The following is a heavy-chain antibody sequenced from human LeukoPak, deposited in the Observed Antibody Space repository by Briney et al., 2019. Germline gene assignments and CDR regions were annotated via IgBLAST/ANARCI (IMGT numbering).Heavy chain of an antibody. CDR3: ARVSGYDSSYIDI. CDR2: ISGHNGDT. J-gene: IGHJ3*02. D-gene: IGHD3-22*01. V-gene: IGHV1-18*01. Sequence: ASLKGSCKSSGYTFTSHGISWVCRAPGQGREWMGWISGHNGDTTYAQKFAGRVTMTIDRSTSSAYMEMRSLRSDDTAVYHCARVSGYDSSYIDIWGPGTMVTVSS. CDR1: GYTFTSHG.